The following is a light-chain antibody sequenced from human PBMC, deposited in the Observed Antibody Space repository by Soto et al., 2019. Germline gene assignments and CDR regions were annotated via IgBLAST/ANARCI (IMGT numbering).Light chain of an antibody. CDR2: AVN. Sequence: QSALTQPPSASGSPGQSVTISCTGTSSDVGGYKYVSWYQQYPGKAPKLMIYAVNKRPSGVPDRFSGSKSGNTASLTVSGLQAEDEADYYCCSYAGSNTLIFGGGTKLTVL. J-gene: IGLJ2*01. V-gene: IGLV2-8*01. CDR1: SSDVGGYKY. CDR3: CSYAGSNTLI.